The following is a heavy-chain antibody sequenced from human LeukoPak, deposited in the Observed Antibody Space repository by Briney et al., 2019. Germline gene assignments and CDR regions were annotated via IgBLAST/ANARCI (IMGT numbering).Heavy chain of an antibody. CDR2: IYHSGST. Sequence: SETLSLTCTVSGGSISGSSYYWGWIRQPPGKGLEWIGYIYHSGSTYYNPSLKSRVTISVDRSKNQFSLKLSSVTAADTAVYYCARAERYDYRFDYWGQGTLVTVSS. D-gene: IGHD5-12*01. J-gene: IGHJ4*02. CDR1: GGSISGSSYY. CDR3: ARAERYDYRFDY. V-gene: IGHV4-39*07.